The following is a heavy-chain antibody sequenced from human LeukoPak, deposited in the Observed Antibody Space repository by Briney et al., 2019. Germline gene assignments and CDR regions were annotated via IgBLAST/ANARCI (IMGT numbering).Heavy chain of an antibody. V-gene: IGHV3-23*01. CDR1: GFTFSSYA. J-gene: IGHJ4*02. CDR2: ISGSGGST. Sequence: GGSLRLSCAASGFTFSSYAMSWVRQAPGKGLEWVSAISGSGGSTYYADSVKGRFTISRDNSKNTLYLQMNSLRAEDTAVYYCARDADPNYYGSGGPLPFDYWGQGTLVTVSS. CDR3: ARDADPNYYGSGGPLPFDY. D-gene: IGHD3-10*01.